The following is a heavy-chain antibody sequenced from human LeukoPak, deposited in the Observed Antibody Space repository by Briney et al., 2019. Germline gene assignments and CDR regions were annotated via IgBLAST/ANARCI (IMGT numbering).Heavy chain of an antibody. CDR3: AKDRGYCSGGSCTRIDY. CDR1: GLTFISYG. Sequence: PGGSLRLSCAASGLTFISYGMHWVRQAPGKGLEWVAVIPYDGSNKYYADSVKGRFTISRDNSKNTLYLQMNSLRAEDTAVYYCAKDRGYCSGGSCTRIDYWGQGTLVTVSS. V-gene: IGHV3-30*18. CDR2: IPYDGSNK. J-gene: IGHJ4*02. D-gene: IGHD2-15*01.